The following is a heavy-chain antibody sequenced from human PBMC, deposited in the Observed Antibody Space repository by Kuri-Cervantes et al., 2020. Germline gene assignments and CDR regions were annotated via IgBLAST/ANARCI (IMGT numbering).Heavy chain of an antibody. CDR3: ARASTTVVTDY. V-gene: IGHV1-2*02. CDR2: INPNSGGT. D-gene: IGHD4-23*01. Sequence: ASVKVSCKASGYTFTGYYMHWVRQAPGQGLEWMGWINPNSGGTNYAQKFQGRVTMTRDRSISTAYMELSTLTFDDTAVYFCARASTTVVTDYWGQGTLVTVSS. J-gene: IGHJ4*02. CDR1: GYTFTGYY.